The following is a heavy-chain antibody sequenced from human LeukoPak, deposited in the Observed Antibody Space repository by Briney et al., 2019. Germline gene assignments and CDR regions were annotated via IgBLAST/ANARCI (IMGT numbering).Heavy chain of an antibody. CDR3: AREMANTSGIIDY. CDR2: INPNSGGT. V-gene: IGHV1-2*02. Sequence: GASVKVSCKASGYTFTGYYMHWVRQAPGQGLEWMGWINPNSGGTNYAQKFQGRVTMTRDTSISTAYMELSRLRSDDTAVYYCAREMANTSGIIDYWGQGTLVTVSS. CDR1: GYTFTGYY. J-gene: IGHJ4*02. D-gene: IGHD5-24*01.